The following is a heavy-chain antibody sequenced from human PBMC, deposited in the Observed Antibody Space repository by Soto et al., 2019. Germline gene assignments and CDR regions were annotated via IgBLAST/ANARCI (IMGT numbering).Heavy chain of an antibody. J-gene: IGHJ3*02. CDR1: GGSISSGGYY. CDR3: ASYRKEGVAATRVGAFDI. V-gene: IGHV4-31*02. D-gene: IGHD2-15*01. Sequence: LCGGSISSGGYYWSWIRQHPGKGLEWIGYIYYSGSTYYNPSLKSRVTISVDTSKNQFSLKLSSVTAADTAVYYCASYRKEGVAATRVGAFDIWGQGTMVTVSS. CDR2: IYYSGST.